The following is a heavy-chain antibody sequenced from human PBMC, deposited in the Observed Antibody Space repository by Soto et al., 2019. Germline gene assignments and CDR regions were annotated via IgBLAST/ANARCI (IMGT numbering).Heavy chain of an antibody. J-gene: IGHJ4*02. CDR1: GGTFSSYT. D-gene: IGHD2-15*01. Sequence: GASVKVSCKASGGTFSSYTISWVRQAPGQGLERMGWISAYNGNTNYAQKLQGRVTMTTDTSTSTAYMELRSLRSDDTAVYYCARDLNGYCSGGSCYSGVRQDYWGQGTLVTVSS. V-gene: IGHV1-18*01. CDR3: ARDLNGYCSGGSCYSGVRQDY. CDR2: ISAYNGNT.